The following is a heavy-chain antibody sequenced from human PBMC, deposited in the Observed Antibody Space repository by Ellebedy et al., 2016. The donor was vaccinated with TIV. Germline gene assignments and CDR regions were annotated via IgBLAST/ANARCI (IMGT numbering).Heavy chain of an antibody. CDR2: IIPIFGTA. J-gene: IGHJ5*02. CDR3: ASGGTGFDP. D-gene: IGHD3-10*01. V-gene: IGHV1-69*05. Sequence: SVKVSCXASGGTFSSYAISWVRQAPGQGLEWMGGIIPIFGTANYAQKLQGRVTMTTDTSTSTAYMELRSPRSDDTAVYYCASGGTGFDPWGQGTLVTVSS. CDR1: GGTFSSYA.